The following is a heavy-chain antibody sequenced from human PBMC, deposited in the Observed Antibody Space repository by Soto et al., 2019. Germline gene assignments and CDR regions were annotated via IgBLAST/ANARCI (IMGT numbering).Heavy chain of an antibody. J-gene: IGHJ5*02. CDR3: ARGYCSGGSHRQRCDP. CDR2: IIPIFGTA. V-gene: IGHV1-69*13. D-gene: IGHD2-15*01. Sequence: GASVKVSCKASGGTFSSYAISWVRQAPGQGLEWMGGIIPIFGTANYAQKFQGRVTITADESTSTAYMELSSLRSEDTAVYYCARGYCSGGSHRQRCDPWGQGTLVTVSS. CDR1: GGTFSSYA.